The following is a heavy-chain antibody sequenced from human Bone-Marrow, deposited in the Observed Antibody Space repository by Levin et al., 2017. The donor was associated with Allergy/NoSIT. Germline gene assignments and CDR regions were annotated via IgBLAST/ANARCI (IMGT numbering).Heavy chain of an antibody. CDR1: GGTFSSYI. CDR2: IIPIVGIT. D-gene: IGHD6-19*01. J-gene: IGHJ1*01. V-gene: IGHV1-69*02. CDR3: ARDWATVTGPRYLDH. Sequence: ASVKVSCKASGGTFSSYIIHWVRQAPGQGLEWMGRIIPIVGITDYVQKFQGRLTITADKSTSTAYMELNSLTSEDTAVYYCARDWATVTGPRYLDHWGQGTLVTVSS.